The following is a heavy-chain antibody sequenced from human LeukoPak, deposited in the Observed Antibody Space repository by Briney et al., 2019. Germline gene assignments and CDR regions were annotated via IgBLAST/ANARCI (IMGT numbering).Heavy chain of an antibody. D-gene: IGHD5-18*01. CDR1: GYTFSTCW. J-gene: IGHJ4*02. V-gene: IGHV5-51*01. Sequence: GESLKISCKVSGYTFSTCWIGWVRQMPGKGLEWMGIIYPGDSDTRYSPSFQGQVTISADKSISTAYLQWSSLKASDTAMYYCARPHTAMALFPFDYWGQGTLVTVSS. CDR3: ARPHTAMALFPFDY. CDR2: IYPGDSDT.